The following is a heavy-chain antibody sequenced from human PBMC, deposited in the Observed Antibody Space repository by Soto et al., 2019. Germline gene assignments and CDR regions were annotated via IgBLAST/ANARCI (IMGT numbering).Heavy chain of an antibody. Sequence: QVQLVQSGAEVKKPGSSVKISCKASGGTFRTNAFSWVRQAPGQGLEWMGGIIPIFPTPDYAQKFQSRVTITAAKSTTRASMELSSQRSEETAIYYWAREKDRLKLGGNYYIIMAVWGQGTRGTVSS. D-gene: IGHD1-26*01. J-gene: IGHJ6*02. CDR1: GGTFRTNA. CDR3: AREKDRLKLGGNYYIIMAV. V-gene: IGHV1-69*14. CDR2: IIPIFPTP.